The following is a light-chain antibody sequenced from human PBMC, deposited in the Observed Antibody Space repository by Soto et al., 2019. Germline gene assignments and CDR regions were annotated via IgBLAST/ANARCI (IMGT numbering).Light chain of an antibody. CDR3: SSYAGSNIFYV. J-gene: IGLJ1*01. CDR2: EVT. CDR1: SSDVGGYDY. V-gene: IGLV2-8*01. Sequence: QSVLTQPPSASGSPGQSVAISCTGTSSDVGGYDYVSWYQQHPGKAPKLMIYEVTKRPSGVPDRFSGFKSGNTASLTVSGLQAEDEADYYCSSYAGSNIFYVFGTGTKVTVL.